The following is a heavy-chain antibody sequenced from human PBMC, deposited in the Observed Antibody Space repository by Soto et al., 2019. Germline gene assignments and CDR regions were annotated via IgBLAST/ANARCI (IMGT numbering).Heavy chain of an antibody. V-gene: IGHV1-69*01. CDR2: IIPIFGTA. D-gene: IGHD5-12*01. J-gene: IGHJ5*02. Sequence: QVQLVQSGAEVKKPGSSVKVSCKASGGTFSSYAISWVRQAPGQGLEWMGGIIPIFGTANYAQKFQGRVTITADESTSTAYMELSSLRSEDTAVYYCARDNSVDIVASRGWFAPWGQGTLVTVSS. CDR3: ARDNSVDIVASRGWFAP. CDR1: GGTFSSYA.